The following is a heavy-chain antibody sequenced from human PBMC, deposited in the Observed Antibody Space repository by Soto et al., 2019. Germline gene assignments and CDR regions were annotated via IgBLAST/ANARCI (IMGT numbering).Heavy chain of an antibody. J-gene: IGHJ3*02. CDR3: ARVGRSTTPLGAFDS. CDR1: GNSIATGAYY. CDR2: ISYSGNT. V-gene: IGHV4-31*11. D-gene: IGHD2-15*01. Sequence: QVQLQESGPGLVKPSQTLSLTCAVSGNSIATGAYYWSWIRQHPGTGLEWIGYISYSGNTYYNPSLKSRFTISVDTSKNQFSLKLTAVTAADTAVYYCARVGRSTTPLGAFDSWGPGTLVTVSS.